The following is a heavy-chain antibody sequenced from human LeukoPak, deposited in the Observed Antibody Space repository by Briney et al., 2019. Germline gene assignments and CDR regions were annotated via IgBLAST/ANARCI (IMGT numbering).Heavy chain of an antibody. V-gene: IGHV4-59*01. Sequence: NPSETLSLTCTVSGGSISSYYWSCIRQPPGKGLEWIGYMYYTGSSNYNPSLKGRVTISLDTSNSQLALKLSSVTAADTAVYYCARAKSFGSGTHALDYWGQGTLVTVSS. CDR3: ARAKSFGSGTHALDY. D-gene: IGHD3-10*01. CDR1: GGSISSYY. J-gene: IGHJ4*02. CDR2: MYYTGSS.